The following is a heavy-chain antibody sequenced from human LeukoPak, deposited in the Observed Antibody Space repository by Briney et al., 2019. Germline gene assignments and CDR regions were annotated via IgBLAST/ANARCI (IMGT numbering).Heavy chain of an antibody. Sequence: ASETLSLTCTVSGYSISSGYYWGWIRQPPGKGLEWIGSIYHSGSTYYNPSLKSRVTISVDTSKNQFSLKLSSVTAADTAVYYCARHESEWGPPGPNDYWGQGTLVTVSS. CDR1: GYSISSGYY. J-gene: IGHJ4*02. V-gene: IGHV4-38-2*02. D-gene: IGHD3-3*01. CDR3: ARHESEWGPPGPNDY. CDR2: IYHSGST.